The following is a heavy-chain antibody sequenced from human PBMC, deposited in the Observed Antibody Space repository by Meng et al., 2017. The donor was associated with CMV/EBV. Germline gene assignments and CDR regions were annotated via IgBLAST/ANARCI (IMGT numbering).Heavy chain of an antibody. CDR3: ARDFVLGQWLAPLDR. J-gene: IGHJ4*02. V-gene: IGHV3-48*04. D-gene: IGHD6-19*01. CDR1: GFTFSRYN. Sequence: GGSLRLSCATSGFTFSRYNMNLVRQAPGKGLEGISYISSSSSTIYYADSVKGRFTISRDNARNSLYLQMDSLTAEDTAVYYCARDFVLGQWLAPLDRWGQGTLVTVSS. CDR2: ISSSSSTI.